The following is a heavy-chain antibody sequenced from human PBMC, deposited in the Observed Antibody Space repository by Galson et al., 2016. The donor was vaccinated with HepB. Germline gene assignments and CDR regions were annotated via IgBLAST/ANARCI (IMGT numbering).Heavy chain of an antibody. CDR3: AKTQVGAFDY. CDR1: GFPFSSYA. Sequence: SLRLSCAASGFPFSSYAMNWVRQAPGMGLEWVSVVSGSGNKSYYADSVKGRFTISRDNSKNTVFLQMKSLRAEDTAVYYCAKTQVGAFDYWGQGNLVTVSA. V-gene: IGHV3-23*01. J-gene: IGHJ4*02. D-gene: IGHD3-10*01. CDR2: VSGSGNKS.